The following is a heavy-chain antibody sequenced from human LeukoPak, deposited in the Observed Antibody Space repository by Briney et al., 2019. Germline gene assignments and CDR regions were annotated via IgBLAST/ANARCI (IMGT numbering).Heavy chain of an antibody. CDR2: ISESSLSK. CDR3: ARDGGGPDAYDI. CDR1: GFTFSSYG. V-gene: IGHV3-48*01. Sequence: GGSLRLSCAASGFTFSSYGMHWVRQAPGKRLEWVAHISESSLSKHYADSVRGRFTVSRDNGKNSLYLQMNSLRAEDTGVYYCARDGGGPDAYDIWGQGTMVTVSS. J-gene: IGHJ3*02.